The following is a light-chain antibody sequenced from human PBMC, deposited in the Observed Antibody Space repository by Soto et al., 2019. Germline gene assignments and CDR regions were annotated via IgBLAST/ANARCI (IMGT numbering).Light chain of an antibody. CDR2: DVS. CDR1: SSDVGGYNY. J-gene: IGLJ2*01. CDR3: SSYTSSSTL. Sequence: QSALTQPASVSGSPGQSITISCTGTSSDVGGYNYVSWYQQHPGKAPKLMIYDVSNRPSGVSNRFSGSKSGNTASLTISGLQAEDEAAYYCSSYTSSSTLFGGGTKVTVL. V-gene: IGLV2-14*03.